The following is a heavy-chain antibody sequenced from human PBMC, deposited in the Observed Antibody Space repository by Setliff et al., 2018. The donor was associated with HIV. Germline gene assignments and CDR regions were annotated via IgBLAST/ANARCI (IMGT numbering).Heavy chain of an antibody. CDR1: GGSISSSHDF. V-gene: IGHV4-39*07. CDR2: ISYGGIT. CDR3: ARDPHLAVFDY. Sequence: SETLSLTCTVSGGSISSSHDFWNWIRQPPGKGLEWIGAISYGGITYYNPSLTSRVTISVDTSKNQFSLKVTSVTAADTAVYFCARDPHLAVFDYWGLGTLVTVS. J-gene: IGHJ4*02.